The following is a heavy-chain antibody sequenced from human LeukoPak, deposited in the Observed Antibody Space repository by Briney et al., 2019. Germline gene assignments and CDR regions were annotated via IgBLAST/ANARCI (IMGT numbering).Heavy chain of an antibody. D-gene: IGHD5-18*01. CDR2: IYYSGST. Sequence: TSETLSLTCTVSGGSISSGGYYWSWIRQHPGKGLEWIGYIYYSGSTYYNPSLKSRVTISVDTSKNQFSLKLSSVTAADTAVYYCARNGYSYGYDPWGQGTLVTVSS. V-gene: IGHV4-31*03. J-gene: IGHJ5*02. CDR3: ARNGYSYGYDP. CDR1: GGSISSGGYY.